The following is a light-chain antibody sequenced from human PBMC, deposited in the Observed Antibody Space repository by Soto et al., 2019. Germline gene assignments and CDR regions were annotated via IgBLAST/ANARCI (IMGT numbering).Light chain of an antibody. CDR3: QKYNAAPLS. J-gene: IGKJ4*01. Sequence: DIQMTQSPSSLSAYVGDRVTITCRASQGIGTSLVWYQQKPGKAPRLMIHGASTLQSGVASRFSGSGSGTDFTLIISSLQPEDVATYYCQKYNAAPLSFGGGTKVEIK. CDR2: GAS. CDR1: QGIGTS. V-gene: IGKV1-27*01.